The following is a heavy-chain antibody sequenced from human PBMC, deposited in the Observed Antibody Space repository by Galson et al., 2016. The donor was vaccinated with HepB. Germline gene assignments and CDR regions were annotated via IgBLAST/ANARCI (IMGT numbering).Heavy chain of an antibody. D-gene: IGHD6-13*01. CDR3: ARGIAAAGTGLDY. CDR2: IYHSGST. Sequence: LEWIGSIYHSGSTYYNPSFKSRVTISVATSKNQFSLKLSSVTAADTAVYYCARGIAAAGTGLDYWGQGTLVTVSS. V-gene: IGHV4-38-2*02. J-gene: IGHJ4*02.